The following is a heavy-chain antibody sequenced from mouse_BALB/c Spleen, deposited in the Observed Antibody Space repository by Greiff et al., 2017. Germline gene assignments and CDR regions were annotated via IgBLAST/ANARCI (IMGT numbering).Heavy chain of an antibody. Sequence: QFRLQRSDPGLLQPSQALSITCPVSGSSLPSYVFHGVRQSPGKGLEWLGGIWSGGSTDYNAAFISRLSISKDNSKSQVFFKMNSLQANDTAIYYCARRSAYYGTLYAMDYWGQGTSVTVSS. CDR1: GSSLPSYV. CDR2: IWSGGST. CDR3: ARRSAYYGTLYAMDY. V-gene: IGHV2-2*02. D-gene: IGHD2-10*01. J-gene: IGHJ4*01.